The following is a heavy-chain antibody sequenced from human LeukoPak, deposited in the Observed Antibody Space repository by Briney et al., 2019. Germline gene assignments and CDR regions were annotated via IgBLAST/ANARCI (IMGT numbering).Heavy chain of an antibody. CDR3: AKDHRGGSWYYSDY. CDR1: GFTFSSYW. Sequence: GGSLRLSCAASGFTFSSYWMSWVRQAPGKGLEWVAFIRYDGSNKYYADSVKGRFTISRDNSKNTLYLQMNSLRAEDTAVYYCAKDHRGGSWYYSDYWGQGTLVTVSS. CDR2: IRYDGSNK. V-gene: IGHV3-30*02. D-gene: IGHD2-15*01. J-gene: IGHJ4*02.